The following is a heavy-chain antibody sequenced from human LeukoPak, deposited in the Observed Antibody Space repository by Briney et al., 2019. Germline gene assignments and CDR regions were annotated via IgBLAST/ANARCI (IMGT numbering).Heavy chain of an antibody. D-gene: IGHD4/OR15-4a*01. CDR1: GFTFSNYG. CDR3: ARRAGAYSHPYDY. CDR2: ITGSGGNT. Sequence: PGGSLRLSCAASGFTFSNYGMNWVRQAPGKGLEWVSEITGSGGNTYYADSVKGRFTISRDNSKNTMYLQMNSLRAEDTAVYYCARRAGAYSHPYDYWGQGTLVTVSS. V-gene: IGHV3-23*01. J-gene: IGHJ4*02.